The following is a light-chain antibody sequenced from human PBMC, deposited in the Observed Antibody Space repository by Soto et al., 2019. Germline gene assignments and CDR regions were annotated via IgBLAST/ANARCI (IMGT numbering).Light chain of an antibody. V-gene: IGLV1-44*01. J-gene: IGLJ2*01. CDR2: RSD. CDR1: ISNIGSNT. Sequence: QSVLTQPPSASGPPGQRVTISCSGSISNIGSNTVNWYHQLPGTAPKLLIYRSDQRPSGVPDRFSGSKSATSGSLAISGLQSEDEGDYYCAAWDDSLDGPVFGGGTKLTVL. CDR3: AAWDDSLDGPV.